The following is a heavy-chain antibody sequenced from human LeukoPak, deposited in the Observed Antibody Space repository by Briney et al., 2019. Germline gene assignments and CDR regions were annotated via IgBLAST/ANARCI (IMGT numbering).Heavy chain of an antibody. J-gene: IGHJ4*02. CDR2: IYSGGST. CDR3: AKVGGSGGLAVGYFDY. CDR1: GFTVSSNY. Sequence: GGSLRLSCAASGFTVSSNYLTWVRQAPGRGLEWVSVIYSGGSTYYADSVKGRFTISRDNSKNTLYLQMNSLRAEDTAVYYCAKVGGSGGLAVGYFDYWGQGTLVTVSS. D-gene: IGHD3/OR15-3a*01. V-gene: IGHV3-53*01.